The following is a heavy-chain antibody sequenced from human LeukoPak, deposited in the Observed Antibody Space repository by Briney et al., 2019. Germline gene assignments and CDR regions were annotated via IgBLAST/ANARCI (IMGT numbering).Heavy chain of an antibody. CDR3: ARGATLTPNGALTY. J-gene: IGHJ4*02. D-gene: IGHD4/OR15-4a*01. V-gene: IGHV4-34*01. CDR1: GGSFSGYY. Sequence: SETLSLTCAVYGGSFSGYYWSWIRQPPGEGLEWIGEINHSGSTNYNPSLKSRVTISVDTSKNQFSLKLSSVTAADTAVYYCARGATLTPNGALTYWRQGTLVTVSS. CDR2: INHSGST.